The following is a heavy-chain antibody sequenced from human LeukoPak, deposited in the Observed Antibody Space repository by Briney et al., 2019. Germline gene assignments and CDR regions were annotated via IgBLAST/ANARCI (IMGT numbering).Heavy chain of an antibody. D-gene: IGHD3-16*02. J-gene: IGHJ4*02. V-gene: IGHV4-34*01. Sequence: SETLSLTCAVYGGSFSGYYWSWIRQPPGKGLEWIGEINHSGSTNYNPSLKSRVTISVDTSKNQFSLKLSSVTAADTAVYYCARAITFGGVIVIRRMYYFDYWGQGTLVTVSS. CDR1: GGSFSGYY. CDR3: ARAITFGGVIVIRRMYYFDY. CDR2: INHSGST.